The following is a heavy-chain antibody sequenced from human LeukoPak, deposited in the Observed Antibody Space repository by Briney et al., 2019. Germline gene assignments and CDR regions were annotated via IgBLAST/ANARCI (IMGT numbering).Heavy chain of an antibody. J-gene: IGHJ3*01. V-gene: IGHV3-11*04. CDR3: ARVYYNSLGYAFDV. CDR1: GFIFTDYY. D-gene: IGHD3-22*01. Sequence: GGSLRLSCAASGFIFTDYYMSWIRHAPGKGLEWVSYISGSRSTTYYADSVKGRFTISRDNVKNSLFLQMDSLRAEDTALYFCARVYYNSLGYAFDVWGQGTMVSVTS. CDR2: ISGSRSTT.